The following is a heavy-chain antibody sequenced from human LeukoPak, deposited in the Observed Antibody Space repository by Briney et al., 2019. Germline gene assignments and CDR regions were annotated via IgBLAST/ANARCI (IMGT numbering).Heavy chain of an antibody. D-gene: IGHD3-22*01. Sequence: GRSLRLSCVASGCTFRDYAMHWVRQAPGKGLEWVSGISWSSNTIGYADSVKGRFTVSRDNAKNSLYLQMNRLTTEDTALYYCAKDVGMGITMISRYMDLWGRGTTVTVSS. CDR2: ISWSSNTI. CDR3: AKDVGMGITMISRYMDL. V-gene: IGHV3-9*01. CDR1: GCTFRDYA. J-gene: IGHJ6*03.